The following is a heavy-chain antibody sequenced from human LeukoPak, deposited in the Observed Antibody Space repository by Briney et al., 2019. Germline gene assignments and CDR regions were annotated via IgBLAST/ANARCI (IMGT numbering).Heavy chain of an antibody. CDR2: ISWNSGSI. Sequence: GGSLRLSCAASGFTFDDYAMHWVRQAPGKGLEWVSGISWNSGSIGYADSVKGRFTISRDNAKNSLYLQMNSLRAEDTALYYCAKATGDYYDSSGYYYFDYWGRGTLVTVSS. V-gene: IGHV3-9*01. CDR1: GFTFDDYA. D-gene: IGHD3-22*01. CDR3: AKATGDYYDSSGYYYFDY. J-gene: IGHJ4*02.